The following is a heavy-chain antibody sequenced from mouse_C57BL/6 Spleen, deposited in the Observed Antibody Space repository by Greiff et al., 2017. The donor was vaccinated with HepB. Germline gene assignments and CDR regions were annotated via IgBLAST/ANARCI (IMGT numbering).Heavy chain of an antibody. CDR3: ARDGVHRLRRIWSFDG. J-gene: IGHJ1*03. Sequence: VQLKESGGGLVKPGGSLKLSCAASGFTFSSYAMSWVRQTPEKRLEWVATISDGGSYTYYPDNVKGRFTISRDNAKNNLYLQMSHLKSEDTAMYYCARDGVHRLRRIWSFDGWGTGTTVTVSS. CDR2: ISDGGSYT. V-gene: IGHV5-4*01. CDR1: GFTFSSYA.